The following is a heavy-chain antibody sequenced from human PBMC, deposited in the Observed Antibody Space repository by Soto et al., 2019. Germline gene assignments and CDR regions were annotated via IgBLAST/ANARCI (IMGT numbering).Heavy chain of an antibody. D-gene: IGHD5-18*01. CDR2: IWYDGSNK. Sequence: GGSLRLSCAASGFTFSSYGMHWVRQAPGKGLEWVAVIWYDGSNKYYADSVKGRFTISRDNSKNTLYLQMNSLRAEDTAVYYCAKGVLGYSYGYVSDYYYYGMDVWGQGTMVTVFS. CDR3: AKGVLGYSYGYVSDYYYYGMDV. CDR1: GFTFSSYG. J-gene: IGHJ6*02. V-gene: IGHV3-33*06.